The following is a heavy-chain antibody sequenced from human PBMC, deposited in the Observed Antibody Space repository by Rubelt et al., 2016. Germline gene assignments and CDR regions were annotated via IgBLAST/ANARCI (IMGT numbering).Heavy chain of an antibody. V-gene: IGHV3-48*02. CDR1: GFTFSSYS. J-gene: IGHJ4*02. Sequence: AASGFTFSSYSMNWVRQAPGRGLEWVSYISTSSSTIYYADSVKGRFTISRDNAKNSLHLQMNSLRDEDTAVYYCARDYRSSSGRTLDYWGQGILVTVSS. CDR3: ARDYRSSSGRTLDY. D-gene: IGHD3-22*01. CDR2: ISTSSSTI.